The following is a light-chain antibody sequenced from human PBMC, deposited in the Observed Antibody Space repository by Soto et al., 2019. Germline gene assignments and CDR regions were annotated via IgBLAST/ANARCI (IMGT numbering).Light chain of an antibody. CDR2: LNSAGSH. CDR3: QTWGTGIRV. V-gene: IGLV4-69*01. Sequence: QPVLTQSPSASASLGASVKLTCTLSSGHSSYAIAWHQQQPEKGPRYLMKLNSAGSHSKGDGIPDRFSGSSAGAERYLTIASLQSEDKADYYCQTWGTGIRVFGGGTKLTVL. CDR1: SGHSSYA. J-gene: IGLJ3*02.